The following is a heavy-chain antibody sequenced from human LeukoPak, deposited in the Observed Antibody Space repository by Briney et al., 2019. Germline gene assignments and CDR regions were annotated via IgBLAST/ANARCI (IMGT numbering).Heavy chain of an antibody. V-gene: IGHV1-69*04. Sequence: SVKVSFKASGGTFSSYAISWVRQAPGQGLEWMGRIIPILGIANYAQKFQGRVTITADKSTSTAYMELSSLRSEDTAVYYCATEGGWQPTDYGDNVYWGQGTLVTVSS. D-gene: IGHD4-17*01. J-gene: IGHJ4*02. CDR3: ATEGGWQPTDYGDNVY. CDR1: GGTFSSYA. CDR2: IIPILGIA.